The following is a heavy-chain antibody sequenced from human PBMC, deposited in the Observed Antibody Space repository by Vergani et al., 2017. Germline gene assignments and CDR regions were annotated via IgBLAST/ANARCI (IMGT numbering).Heavy chain of an antibody. CDR3: ARDRDLYCRSTTTCHSWFDP. J-gene: IGHJ5*02. D-gene: IGHD2/OR15-2a*01. CDR2: VYYTGST. Sequence: QVQLQESGPGLVKPSETLSLTCTVSGAAIKDFYWSWFRQPPGKGLEWIGYVYYTGSTTYNTALKSRVTISVDTSNNQFSLRMTSLTAADTAIYYCARDRDLYCRSTTTCHSWFDPWGQGSLVTVSS. V-gene: IGHV4-59*01. CDR1: GAAIKDFY.